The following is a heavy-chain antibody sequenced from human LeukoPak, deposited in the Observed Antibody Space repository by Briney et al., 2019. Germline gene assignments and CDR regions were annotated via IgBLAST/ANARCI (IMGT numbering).Heavy chain of an antibody. D-gene: IGHD3-22*01. CDR2: IKSDGST. CDR1: GFTFSSYW. V-gene: IGHV3-74*01. CDR3: ARAPSEIGGYYPEYFRH. J-gene: IGHJ1*01. Sequence: GGSLRLSCAASGFTFSSYWMHWVRQAPGKGLVWVSRIKSDGSTNYSDSVKGRFTISRDNAKNTVSLQMNSLRAEDTGVYYCARAPSEIGGYYPEYFRHWGQGTLVTVSS.